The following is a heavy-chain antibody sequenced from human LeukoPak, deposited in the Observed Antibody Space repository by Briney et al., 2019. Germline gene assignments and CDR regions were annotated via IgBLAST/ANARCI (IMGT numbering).Heavy chain of an antibody. CDR2: IKQDGSEK. Sequence: GGSLRLSCAASGFTLSSYWMSWVRQAPGKGLEWVANIKQDGSEKYYVDSVKGRFTISRDNAKNSLYLQMNSLRAEDTAVYYCARTSHFNLVVVAEDYWGQGTLVTVSS. CDR1: GFTLSSYW. J-gene: IGHJ4*02. D-gene: IGHD2-15*01. CDR3: ARTSHFNLVVVAEDY. V-gene: IGHV3-7*01.